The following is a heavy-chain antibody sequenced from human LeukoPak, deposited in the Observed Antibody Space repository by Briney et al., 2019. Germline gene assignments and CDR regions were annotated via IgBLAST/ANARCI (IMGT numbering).Heavy chain of an antibody. V-gene: IGHV1-8*03. D-gene: IGHD3-10*01. J-gene: IGHJ4*02. CDR1: RYTFTSYD. CDR3: AGDYGSGSHKDY. Sequence: GASVKVSCKASRYTFTSYDINWVRQATGQGLEWMGWMNPNSGNTGYAQKFQGRVTITRNTSISTAYMELRSLRSEDTAVYYCAGDYGSGSHKDYWGQGTLVTVSS. CDR2: MNPNSGNT.